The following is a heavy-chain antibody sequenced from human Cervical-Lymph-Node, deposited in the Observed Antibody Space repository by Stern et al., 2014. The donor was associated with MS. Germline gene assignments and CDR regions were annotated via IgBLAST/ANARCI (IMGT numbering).Heavy chain of an antibody. J-gene: IGHJ5*02. CDR2: ISGYDGDT. D-gene: IGHD3-3*01. V-gene: IGHV1-18*01. CDR3: ARDGSEIYGVPRLWLDP. CDR1: GYTFSSYG. Sequence: QVQLVQSGGEVKKPGASMKVSCKASGYTFSSYGISWVRQAPGKGLEWMGWISGYDGDTNYAQSFQGRVTMTRDTSTTTVYMELRSLKSDDTAVYYCARDGSEIYGVPRLWLDPWGQGTLVIVS.